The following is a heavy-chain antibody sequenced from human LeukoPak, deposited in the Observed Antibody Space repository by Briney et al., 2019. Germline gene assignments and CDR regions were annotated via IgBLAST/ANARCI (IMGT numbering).Heavy chain of an antibody. CDR2: ISSTSSTK. CDR3: AREWMGYSSSRRYYYYYMDV. CDR1: EFTFSDYY. D-gene: IGHD6-13*01. V-gene: IGHV3-11*04. J-gene: IGHJ6*03. Sequence: GGSLRLSCAASEFTFSDYYMSWIRQAPGKGLAWVSYISSTSSTKYYADSVKGRFTISRDNAKNSLYLQMNSLRAEDTALYYCAREWMGYSSSRRYYYYYMDVWGKGTTVTVSS.